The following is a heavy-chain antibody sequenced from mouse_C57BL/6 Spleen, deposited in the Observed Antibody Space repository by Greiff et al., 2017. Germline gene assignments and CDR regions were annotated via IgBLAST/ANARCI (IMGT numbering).Heavy chain of an antibody. Sequence: DVKLVESGGGLVQPKGSLKLSCAASGFTFNTYAMHWVRQAPGKGLEWVARIRSKSSNNATYYADSVKDRFTISRDDSQSMLYLQMNNLKTEDTAMYYCVRDPYGYDVGSWFAYWGQGTLVTVSA. CDR3: VRDPYGYDVGSWFAY. CDR2: IRSKSSNNAT. D-gene: IGHD2-2*01. J-gene: IGHJ3*01. V-gene: IGHV10-3*01. CDR1: GFTFNTYA.